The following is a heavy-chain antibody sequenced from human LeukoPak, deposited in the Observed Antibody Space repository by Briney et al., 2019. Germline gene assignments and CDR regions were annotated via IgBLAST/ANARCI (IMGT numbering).Heavy chain of an antibody. V-gene: IGHV4-4*07. Sequence: TSETLSLTCTISGGSISSYYWIWVRQPAGKGLEWIGRIHTSGTTNYNPSLKSRVTMSVDTSKNQFSLKLSSVTAADTAVYYCAMYYYASGSFHYFDYWGQGTLVTVSS. D-gene: IGHD3-10*01. CDR1: GGSISSYY. J-gene: IGHJ4*02. CDR3: AMYYYASGSFHYFDY. CDR2: IHTSGTT.